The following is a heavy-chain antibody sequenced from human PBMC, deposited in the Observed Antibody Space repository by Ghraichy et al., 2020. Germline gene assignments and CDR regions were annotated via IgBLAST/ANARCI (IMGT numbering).Heavy chain of an antibody. J-gene: IGHJ6*02. V-gene: IGHV3-66*02. CDR1: GFTVSSNY. CDR2: IYSGGST. Sequence: GRSLRLSCAASGFTVSSNYMSWVRQAPGKGLEWVSVIYSGGSTYYADSVKGRFTISRDNSKNTLYLQMNSLRAEDTAVYYCARDKVSFDYYYGMDVWGQGTTVTVSS. CDR3: ARDKVSFDYYYGMDV.